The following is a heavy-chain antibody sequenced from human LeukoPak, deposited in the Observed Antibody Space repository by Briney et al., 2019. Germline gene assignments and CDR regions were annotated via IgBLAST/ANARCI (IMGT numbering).Heavy chain of an antibody. CDR2: IYYSGST. Sequence: PSETLSLTCTVSGGSISSYYWSWIRQPPGKGLEWIGYIYYSGSTNYNPSLKSRVTISVDTSKNQFPLKLSSVTAADTAVYYCARAPPFYDSSGYYRAVFFDYWGQGTLVTVSS. J-gene: IGHJ4*02. V-gene: IGHV4-59*01. CDR1: GGSISSYY. CDR3: ARAPPFYDSSGYYRAVFFDY. D-gene: IGHD3-22*01.